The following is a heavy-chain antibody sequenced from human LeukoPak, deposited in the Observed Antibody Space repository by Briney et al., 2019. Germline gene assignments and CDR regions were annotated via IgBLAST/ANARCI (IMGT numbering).Heavy chain of an antibody. Sequence: GGSLRLSCAASGFTFSSYGMHWVRQAPGKGLEWVAVIWYDGSNKYYADSVKGRLTISRDNSKNTLYLQMNSLRAEDTAVYYCARDRPGDYGDYADHFDYWGQGTLVTVSS. D-gene: IGHD4-17*01. V-gene: IGHV3-33*01. CDR3: ARDRPGDYGDYADHFDY. J-gene: IGHJ4*02. CDR1: GFTFSSYG. CDR2: IWYDGSNK.